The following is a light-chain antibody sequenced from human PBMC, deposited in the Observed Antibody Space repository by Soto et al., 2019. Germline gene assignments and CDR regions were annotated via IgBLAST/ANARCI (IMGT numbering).Light chain of an antibody. CDR3: QQLNSFPIP. V-gene: IGKV1-9*01. CDR2: GAS. Sequence: IQLTQSPSSLSASVGDRVTISCRASQGIANFLAWYQQKPGKAPKLLIYGASTLHSGVPSRFSGSGSGTDFTLTISSLQAEDFATYYSQQLNSFPIPFGPGTKVDIK. J-gene: IGKJ3*01. CDR1: QGIANF.